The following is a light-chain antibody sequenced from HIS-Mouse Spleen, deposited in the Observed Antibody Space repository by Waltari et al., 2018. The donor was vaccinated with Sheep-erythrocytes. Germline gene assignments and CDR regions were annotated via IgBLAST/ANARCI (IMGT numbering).Light chain of an antibody. J-gene: IGLJ3*02. CDR2: EGS. Sequence: QSALTQPASVSGSPGQSITISCTGTSSDVGSYNLVSWYQQHPGKAPKPRIYEGSKRPSGVSNRFSGSKSGNTASLTISGLQAEDEADYYCCSYAGSYTWVFGGGTKLTVL. CDR3: CSYAGSYTWV. V-gene: IGLV2-23*01. CDR1: SSDVGSYNL.